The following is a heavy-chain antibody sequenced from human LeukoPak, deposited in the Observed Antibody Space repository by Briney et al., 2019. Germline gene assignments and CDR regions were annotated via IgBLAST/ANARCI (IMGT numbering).Heavy chain of an antibody. CDR1: GGSFSRYY. V-gene: IGHV4-34*01. CDR3: ARSTYYYDSSGYYYEPFDY. Sequence: PSETLSLTCAVNGGSFSRYYWSWIRQPPGKGLEWIGEINHSGSTNYNPSLKSRVTISVDTSKNQFSLKLNSVPAADTAVYYCARSTYYYDSSGYYYEPFDYWGQGTLVTVSS. J-gene: IGHJ4*02. CDR2: INHSGST. D-gene: IGHD3-22*01.